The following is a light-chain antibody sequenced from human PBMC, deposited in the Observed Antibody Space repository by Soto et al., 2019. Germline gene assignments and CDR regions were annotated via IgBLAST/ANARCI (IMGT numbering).Light chain of an antibody. V-gene: IGKV2-24*01. CDR3: MQASQLRT. J-gene: IGKJ1*01. CDR2: QIS. CDR1: ESLLHTSGGTY. Sequence: IVLTQTPLSSRVTLGQAASISCSSSESLLHTSGGTYLSWLQLRPGQPPRLLLYQISQRPPGVPDRFTGSGAGTNFTLTISGVEADDIGIYYCMQASQLRTFGQGTKVDIK.